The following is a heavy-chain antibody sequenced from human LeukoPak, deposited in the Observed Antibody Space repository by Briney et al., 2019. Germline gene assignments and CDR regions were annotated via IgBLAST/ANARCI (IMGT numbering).Heavy chain of an antibody. D-gene: IGHD3-22*01. V-gene: IGHV3-74*01. CDR1: GFTFSSYW. Sequence: PGGSLRLSCAASGFTFSSYWMHWVRQAPGKGLVWVSRIKSDGKTNYADSVKGRSTISGDNAKNTVSLQMNSLRAEDTGVYYCARAPSEIGGYYPEYFRHWGQGTLVTVSS. CDR2: IKSDGKT. CDR3: ARAPSEIGGYYPEYFRH. J-gene: IGHJ1*01.